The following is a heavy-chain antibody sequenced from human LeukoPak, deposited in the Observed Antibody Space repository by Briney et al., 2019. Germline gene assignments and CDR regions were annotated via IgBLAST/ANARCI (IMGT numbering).Heavy chain of an antibody. CDR2: IYYSGST. J-gene: IGHJ3*02. D-gene: IGHD6-19*01. Sequence: SETLSLTCTVSGGSISSSSYYCGWIRQPPGKERELSGSIYYSGSTYYNPFLKSRVTISVDTSKNQFSLKLSSVIGEDTAVYYCARDEVAGVENAFDIWGQGTMVTVSS. CDR3: ARDEVAGVENAFDI. V-gene: IGHV4-39*07. CDR1: GGSISSSSYY.